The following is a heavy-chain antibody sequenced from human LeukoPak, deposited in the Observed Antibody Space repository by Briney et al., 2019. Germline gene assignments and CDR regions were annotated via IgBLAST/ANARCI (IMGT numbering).Heavy chain of an antibody. D-gene: IGHD6-19*01. CDR3: ASLKYNSGWSY. CDR1: GYTFTGYY. Sequence: ASVKVSCKASGYTFTGYYMHWVRQAPGQGLEWMGWINPNTGDTNYVQKFQGRVTMTRDTPISTAYMELSSLTSDDTAVYYCASLKYNSGWSYWGQGTLVTVSS. CDR2: INPNTGDT. J-gene: IGHJ4*02. V-gene: IGHV1-2*02.